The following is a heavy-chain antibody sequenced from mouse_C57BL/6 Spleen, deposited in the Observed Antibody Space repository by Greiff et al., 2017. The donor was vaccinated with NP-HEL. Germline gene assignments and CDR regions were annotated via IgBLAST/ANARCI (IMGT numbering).Heavy chain of an antibody. D-gene: IGHD2-5*01. CDR2: ISSGGDYI. V-gene: IGHV5-9-1*02. Sequence: EVQGVESGEGLVKPGGSLKLSCAASGFTFSSYAMSWVRQTPEKRLEWVAYISSGGDYIYYADTVKGRFTISRDNARNTLYLQMSSLKSEDTARYYCTRDEGSIVTTRGFAYWGQGTLVTVSA. CDR1: GFTFSSYA. J-gene: IGHJ3*01. CDR3: TRDEGSIVTTRGFAY.